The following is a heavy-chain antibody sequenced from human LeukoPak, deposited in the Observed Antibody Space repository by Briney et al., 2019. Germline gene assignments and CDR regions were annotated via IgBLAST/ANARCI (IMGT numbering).Heavy chain of an antibody. CDR3: ARAQVGSPTDY. CDR1: GFTFSSYT. V-gene: IGHV3-74*01. Sequence: GGSLRLSCAASGFTFSSYTMYWVRQVPGKGLVWVSRISGDETTTTYADSVMGRFTISRDNAKNTLYLQMDSLRAEDTAVYYCARAQVGSPTDYWGQGTLVTVSS. D-gene: IGHD1-26*01. J-gene: IGHJ4*02. CDR2: ISGDETTT.